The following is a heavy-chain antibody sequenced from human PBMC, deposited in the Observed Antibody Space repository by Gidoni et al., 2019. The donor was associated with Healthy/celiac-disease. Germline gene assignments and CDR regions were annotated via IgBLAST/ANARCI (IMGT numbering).Heavy chain of an antibody. V-gene: IGHV4-4*02. CDR1: GGSLSSRNW. J-gene: IGHJ4*02. Sequence: QVQLQESGPGLVKPSGTLSLTCAVSGGSLSSRNWWSWVRQPPGKGREWIGEIYHSGSTNYNTSLKSRVTIAVDKSKNQFSLKRSSVTDADTAVYYCARVSRYGGNSFDYWGQGTLVTVSS. CDR2: IYHSGST. D-gene: IGHD4-17*01. CDR3: ARVSRYGGNSFDY.